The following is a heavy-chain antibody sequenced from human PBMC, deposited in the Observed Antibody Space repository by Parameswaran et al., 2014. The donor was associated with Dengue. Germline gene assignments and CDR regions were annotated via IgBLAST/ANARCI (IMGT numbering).Heavy chain of an antibody. J-gene: IGHJ6*02. Sequence: SWVRQAPGQGLQWMGGVIPILGIINYAQKFQGRVIISADKSTSTAHMELSSLRSDDTAVYYCARDLGCIGGDTCYPNYYGFDVWGQGTTVTVSS. CDR2: VIPILGII. V-gene: IGHV1-69*10. CDR3: ARDLGCIGGDTCYPNYYGFDV. D-gene: IGHD2-15*01.